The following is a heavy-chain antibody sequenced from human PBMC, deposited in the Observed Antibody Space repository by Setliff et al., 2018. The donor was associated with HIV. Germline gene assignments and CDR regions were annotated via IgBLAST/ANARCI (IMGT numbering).Heavy chain of an antibody. D-gene: IGHD4-17*01. CDR1: GFSISSGFF. J-gene: IGHJ4*02. CDR2: IYQSGTT. Sequence: SETLSLTCAVSGFSISSGFFWGWVRQPPGKGLEWIGSIYQSGTTYYNPALKSRVTISVDTSKNQFSLRLTSVTAADTAMYYCAAFLVSPVTTQDYWGQGTPVTVSS. V-gene: IGHV4-38-2*01. CDR3: AAFLVSPVTTQDY.